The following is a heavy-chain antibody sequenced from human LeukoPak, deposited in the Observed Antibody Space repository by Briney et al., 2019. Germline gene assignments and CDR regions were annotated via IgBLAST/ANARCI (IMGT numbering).Heavy chain of an antibody. D-gene: IGHD6-19*01. CDR2: ISSSGSTI. J-gene: IGHJ4*02. V-gene: IGHV3-11*01. CDR1: GFTFSDYY. CDR3: ARVDQDAYSSGHFDY. Sequence: GGSLRLSCAASGFTFSDYYMSWIRQAPGKGLEWVSYISSSGSTIYYADSVKGRFTISRDNAKNSLYLQMNSLRAEDTAVYYCARVDQDAYSSGHFDYWGQGTLVTVSS.